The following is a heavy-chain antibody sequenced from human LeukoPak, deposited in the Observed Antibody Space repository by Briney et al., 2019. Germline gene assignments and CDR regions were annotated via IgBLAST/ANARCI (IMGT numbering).Heavy chain of an antibody. CDR2: INLGGST. D-gene: IGHD6-19*01. Sequence: PSETLSLTCAVYGGSFSGYYWSWIRQPPGKGLEWIGEINLGGSTNYNPSLKSRVTISVDTSKNQFSLKLSSVTAADTAVYYCARGLADWGQGTLVTVSS. CDR1: GGSFSGYY. CDR3: ARGLAD. J-gene: IGHJ4*02. V-gene: IGHV4-34*01.